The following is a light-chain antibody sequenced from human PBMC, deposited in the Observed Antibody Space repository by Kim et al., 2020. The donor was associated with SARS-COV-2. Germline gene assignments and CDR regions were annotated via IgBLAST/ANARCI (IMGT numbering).Light chain of an antibody. CDR3: QQYDTLPIT. Sequence: DIQMTQSPPSLSASVGDTVSITCQASQDIRNYLNWYQQKPGKAPKLLIYDASKLETGVPSRFSGSGSGTDFTFTIRSLQPEDIATYYCQQYDTLPITFGPGTKVDIK. CDR1: QDIRNY. CDR2: DAS. J-gene: IGKJ3*01. V-gene: IGKV1-33*01.